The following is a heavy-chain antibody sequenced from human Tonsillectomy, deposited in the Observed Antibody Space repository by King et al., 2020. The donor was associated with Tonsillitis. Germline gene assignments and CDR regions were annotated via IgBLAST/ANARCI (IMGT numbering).Heavy chain of an antibody. CDR2: IYYSGTT. Sequence: QLQESGPGLVKPSETLSLTCTVSAGSITSSSHYWAWIRQPPGKGLEWSGSIYYSGTTYYNPSLKSRFTSPVDTFKNQFPLKLSSVTAADTAVYYCARHDLLGNSMVRGVSYPGYFDSWGLGTLVTVSS. CDR1: AGSITSSSHY. J-gene: IGHJ4*02. D-gene: IGHD3-10*01. V-gene: IGHV4-39*01. CDR3: ARHDLLGNSMVRGVSYPGYFDS.